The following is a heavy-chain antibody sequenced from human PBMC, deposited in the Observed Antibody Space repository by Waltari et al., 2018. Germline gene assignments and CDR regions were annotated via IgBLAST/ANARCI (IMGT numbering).Heavy chain of an antibody. CDR1: GGTFSSYA. Sequence: QVQLVQSGAEVKKPGSSVKVSCKASGGTFSSYAISWVRQAPGQGLEWMGGIIPIFGTANYAQKFQGRVTITTDESTSTAYMELSSLRSEDTAVYYCASPMNYYDSSGYYPYYFDYWGQGTLVTVSS. V-gene: IGHV1-69*05. CDR3: ASPMNYYDSSGYYPYYFDY. J-gene: IGHJ4*02. D-gene: IGHD3-22*01. CDR2: IIPIFGTA.